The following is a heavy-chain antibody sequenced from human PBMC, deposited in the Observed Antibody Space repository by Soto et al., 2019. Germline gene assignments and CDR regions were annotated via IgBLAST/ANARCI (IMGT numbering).Heavy chain of an antibody. V-gene: IGHV4-31*03. CDR2: IHYSGDN. Sequence: QVQLQESGPGLVKPSQTLSLTCTVSGGSISSGNYYWSWIRQHPGKGLEWIGYIHYSGDNYYNPSLKSRVTISIDTSKNQFSLKLSSVTAADTAVYYCARGDDNVYRGYDYWGQGTLVTVSS. CDR3: ARGDDNVYRGYDY. CDR1: GGSISSGNYY. D-gene: IGHD3-10*01. J-gene: IGHJ4*02.